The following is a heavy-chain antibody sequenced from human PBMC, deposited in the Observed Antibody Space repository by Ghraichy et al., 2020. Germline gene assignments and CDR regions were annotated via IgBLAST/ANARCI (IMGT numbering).Heavy chain of an antibody. Sequence: GGSLRLSCAASGFTFSNAWMSWVRQAPGKGLEWVGRIKSKTDGGTTDYAAPVKGRFTISRDDSKNTLYLQMNSLKTEDTAVYYCTTGLLGYCSSTSCYYNDYDGMDVWGQGTTVTVSS. CDR1: GFTFSNAW. CDR3: TTGLLGYCSSTSCYYNDYDGMDV. J-gene: IGHJ6*02. V-gene: IGHV3-15*01. CDR2: IKSKTDGGTT. D-gene: IGHD2-2*01.